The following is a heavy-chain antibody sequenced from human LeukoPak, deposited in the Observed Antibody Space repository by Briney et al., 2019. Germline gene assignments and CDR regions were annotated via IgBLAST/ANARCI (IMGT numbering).Heavy chain of an antibody. Sequence: GGSLRLSCAASGFTFSSYAMSWVRQAPGKGLEWVSAISGSGGSTYYADSVKGRFTISRDNSKNTLYLQMNSLRAEDTAVYYCARVFVYYYGMDVWGQGTTVTVSS. CDR3: ARVFVYYYGMDV. CDR1: GFTFSSYA. V-gene: IGHV3-23*01. J-gene: IGHJ6*02. D-gene: IGHD2-8*01. CDR2: ISGSGGST.